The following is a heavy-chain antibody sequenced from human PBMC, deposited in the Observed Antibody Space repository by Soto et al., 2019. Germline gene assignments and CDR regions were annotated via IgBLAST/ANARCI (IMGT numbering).Heavy chain of an antibody. Sequence: QVQLVQSGAEVKKRGGSVKFSCKTSGYTFTSYGITWVRQAPGQGLEWMGWFSPYNGNTSYAKKLQGRVTMTTDTSTNTSYMDWRRLRSDDTAVYYCAMYSRSILDYWGQGTLVTVSS. J-gene: IGHJ4*02. D-gene: IGHD6-13*01. CDR1: GYTFTSYG. CDR2: FSPYNGNT. V-gene: IGHV1-18*04. CDR3: AMYSRSILDY.